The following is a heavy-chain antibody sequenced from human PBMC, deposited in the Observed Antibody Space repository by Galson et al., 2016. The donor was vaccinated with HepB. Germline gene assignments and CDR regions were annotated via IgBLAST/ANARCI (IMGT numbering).Heavy chain of an antibody. V-gene: IGHV4-61*08. Sequence: ETLSPTCTVSGASISVGDHYWSWIRQSPGKGLEWIGYIYYTGSTNYNPSLKRRVTISVDTSKNQFSLKLRSVTAADTAVYYCARVGYYGSGRAYYFDSWGQGTVVTVSS. D-gene: IGHD3-10*01. J-gene: IGHJ4*02. CDR2: IYYTGST. CDR3: ARVGYYGSGRAYYFDS. CDR1: GASISVGDHY.